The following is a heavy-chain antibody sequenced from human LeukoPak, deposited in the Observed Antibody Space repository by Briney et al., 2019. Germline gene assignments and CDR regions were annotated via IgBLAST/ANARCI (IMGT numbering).Heavy chain of an antibody. D-gene: IGHD2-2*01. CDR2: INHNGNVN. CDR3: AKYQTNIVVVPAASNYFDY. Sequence: GGSLRLSCAASGFTFSSYWMNWARQAPGKGLEWVASINHNGNVNYYVDSVKGRFTISRDNSKNTLYLPMNSLRAEDTAVYYCAKYQTNIVVVPAASNYFDYWGQGTLVTVSS. CDR1: GFTFSSYW. V-gene: IGHV3-7*03. J-gene: IGHJ4*02.